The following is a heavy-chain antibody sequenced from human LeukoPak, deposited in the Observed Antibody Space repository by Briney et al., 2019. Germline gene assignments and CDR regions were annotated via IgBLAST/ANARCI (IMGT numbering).Heavy chain of an antibody. Sequence: SETLSLTCTVSGGSISSYYWSWIRQPPGKGLEWIGYIYYSGSTNYNPSLKSRVTISVDTSKNQFSLKLSSVTAADTAVYYCARDLGDGEWLERCFDYWGQGTLVTVSS. CDR2: IYYSGST. V-gene: IGHV4-59*12. J-gene: IGHJ4*02. D-gene: IGHD3-10*01. CDR3: ARDLGDGEWLERCFDY. CDR1: GGSISSYY.